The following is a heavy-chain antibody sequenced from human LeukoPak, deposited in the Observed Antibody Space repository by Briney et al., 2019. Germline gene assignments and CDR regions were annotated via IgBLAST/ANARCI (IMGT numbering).Heavy chain of an antibody. CDR1: GYTFTTYY. CDR2: INPSGGSA. Sequence: ASVKVSCKASGYTFTTYYMHWVRQAPGQGLEWMGIINPSGGSATYAQKFQGRVTMTRDTSTTTVYMELSSLRSEDTAVYYCARGFGGFDPWGQGTLVTVSS. J-gene: IGHJ5*02. D-gene: IGHD3-16*01. V-gene: IGHV1-46*01. CDR3: ARGFGGFDP.